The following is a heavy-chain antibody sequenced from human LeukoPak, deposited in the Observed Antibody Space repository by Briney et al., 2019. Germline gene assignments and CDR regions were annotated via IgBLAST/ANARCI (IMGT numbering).Heavy chain of an antibody. D-gene: IGHD6-19*01. CDR1: GFTVSSNS. CDR2: IYSGGNT. Sequence: GGSLRLSCTVSGFTVSSNSMSWVRQAPGKGLEWVSFIYSGGNTHYSDSLKGRFTISRDNSKNTLYLQMNSLRVEDTAVYYCARDTFEWLAYDYWGQGTLVTVSS. J-gene: IGHJ4*02. V-gene: IGHV3-53*01. CDR3: ARDTFEWLAYDY.